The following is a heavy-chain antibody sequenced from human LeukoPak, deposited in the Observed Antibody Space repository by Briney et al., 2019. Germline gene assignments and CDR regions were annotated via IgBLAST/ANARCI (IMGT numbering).Heavy chain of an antibody. J-gene: IGHJ4*02. CDR1: GFTVSSSY. D-gene: IGHD5-18*01. V-gene: IGHV3-66*01. CDR2: IYSGGTT. Sequence: PGGSLGLSCVASGFTVSSSYMSRVRQAPGKGLEWVSVIYSGGTTYYADSVKGRFTISRDNSKNTLYLQVNSLRVEDTAVYYCAREGYSYGPFDYWGQGNLVTVSS. CDR3: AREGYSYGPFDY.